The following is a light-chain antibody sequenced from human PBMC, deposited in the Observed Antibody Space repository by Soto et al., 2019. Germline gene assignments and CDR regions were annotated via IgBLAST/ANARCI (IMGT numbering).Light chain of an antibody. J-gene: IGKJ1*01. V-gene: IGKV1-27*01. Sequence: DIQMTQSPSSLSASVGDRVTITCRASQGISNYLAWYQQKPGKVPKLLIYAASTLQSGFPSRFSGSGSGTDFTITISSPQPEDVATYYCQKYNGAPWTFGQGTKVEIE. CDR3: QKYNGAPWT. CDR1: QGISNY. CDR2: AAS.